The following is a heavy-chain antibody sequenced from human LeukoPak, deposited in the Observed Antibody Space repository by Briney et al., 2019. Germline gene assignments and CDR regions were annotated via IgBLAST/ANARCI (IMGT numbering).Heavy chain of an antibody. CDR1: GFTFSSYA. D-gene: IGHD2-15*01. CDR2: IRGSGGST. J-gene: IGHJ3*02. Sequence: GGSLRLSCAASGFTFSSYALSWVRQAPGQGMEWVSAIRGSGGSTYHADSVKGRFTISRDNSKNTLYLQMNSLRAEDTAVYYCAKDLNGGGSYDAFDIWGQGTMVTVSS. V-gene: IGHV3-23*01. CDR3: AKDLNGGGSYDAFDI.